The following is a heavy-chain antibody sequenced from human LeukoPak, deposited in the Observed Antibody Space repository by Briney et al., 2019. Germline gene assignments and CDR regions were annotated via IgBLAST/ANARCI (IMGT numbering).Heavy chain of an antibody. CDR3: ARDPVGGGTHFDY. J-gene: IGHJ4*02. CDR1: GGSISSGSYY. V-gene: IGHV4-61*02. Sequence: SQTLSLTCTVSGGSISSGSYYWSWIRQPAGKGLEWIGRIYTSGSTNYNPSLKSRVTISVDTSKNQFSLKLSSVTAADTAVYYCARDPVGGGTHFDYWGQGTLVTVSS. D-gene: IGHD1-14*01. CDR2: IYTSGST.